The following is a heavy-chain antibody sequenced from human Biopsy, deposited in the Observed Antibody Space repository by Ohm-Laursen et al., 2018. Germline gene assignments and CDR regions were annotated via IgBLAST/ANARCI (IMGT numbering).Heavy chain of an antibody. V-gene: IGHV4-4*07. CDR1: GGSINSHH. CDR3: ARAPYVSGSFGWFDP. Sequence: SETLSLTCTVSGGSINSHHWSWIRQPAGKGLEWIGRVYISGGTTYNPSLKSRVTMSLDTSKNQFSLRLNSVTSADTAVYYCARAPYVSGSFGWFDPWGQGIVVTVSS. J-gene: IGHJ5*02. CDR2: VYISGGT. D-gene: IGHD3-10*01.